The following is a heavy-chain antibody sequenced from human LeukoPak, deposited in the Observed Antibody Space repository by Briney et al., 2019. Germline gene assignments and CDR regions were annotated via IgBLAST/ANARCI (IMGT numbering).Heavy chain of an antibody. CDR3: ARVPTGWGLYSSSWFGQDLMGMDV. J-gene: IGHJ6*02. Sequence: GGSLRLSCAASGFTFSSYWMSWVRQAPGKGLEWVANIKQDGSEKYYVDSVKGRFTISRDNAKNSLYLQMNSLRAEDTAVYYCARVPTGWGLYSSSWFGQDLMGMDVWGQGNTVTVSS. CDR2: IKQDGSEK. D-gene: IGHD6-13*01. V-gene: IGHV3-7*01. CDR1: GFTFSSYW.